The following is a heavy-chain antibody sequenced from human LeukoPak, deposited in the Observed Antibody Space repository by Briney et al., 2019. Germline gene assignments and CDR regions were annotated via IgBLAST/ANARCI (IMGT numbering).Heavy chain of an antibody. CDR1: GDSVSSNSAA. CDR2: TYYRSKWYN. V-gene: IGHV6-1*01. D-gene: IGHD3-16*01. CDR3: ARDLTSAYWSPGGYYYYMDV. J-gene: IGHJ6*03. Sequence: SQTLSLTCAISGDSVSSNSAAWNWIRQSPSRGLEWLGRTYYRSKWYNDYAVSVKSRITINPDTSKNQFSLQLNSVTPEDTAVYYCARDLTSAYWSPGGYYYYMDVWGKGTAVTVSS.